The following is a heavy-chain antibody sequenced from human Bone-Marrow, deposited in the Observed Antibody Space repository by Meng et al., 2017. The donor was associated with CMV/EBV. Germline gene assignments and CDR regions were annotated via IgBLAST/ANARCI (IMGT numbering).Heavy chain of an antibody. J-gene: IGHJ3*02. Sequence: SGPTLVKPTQTLTLTCTFSGFSLITSGVDVGWIRQPPGKALEWLALIYWNDDKRYSPSLKNRLTITKDTSKNQVVLTMTNMDPVDTATYYCAHRPSGTTNNAFDIWGQGTMVTVSS. CDR1: GFSLITSGVD. V-gene: IGHV2-5*01. D-gene: IGHD1-7*01. CDR3: AHRPSGTTNNAFDI. CDR2: IYWNDDK.